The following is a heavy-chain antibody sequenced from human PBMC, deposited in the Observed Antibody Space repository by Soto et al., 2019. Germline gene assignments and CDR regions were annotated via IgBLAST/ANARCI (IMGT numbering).Heavy chain of an antibody. D-gene: IGHD3-3*01. Sequence: GGSLRLSCAASGFTFSSYGMHWVRQAPGKGLEWVAVISYDGSNKYNADSVKGRFTISRDNSKNTLYLQMNSLRAEDTAVYYCANGRFTLDYWGQGTLVTVSS. V-gene: IGHV3-30*18. CDR2: ISYDGSNK. CDR3: ANGRFTLDY. CDR1: GFTFSSYG. J-gene: IGHJ4*02.